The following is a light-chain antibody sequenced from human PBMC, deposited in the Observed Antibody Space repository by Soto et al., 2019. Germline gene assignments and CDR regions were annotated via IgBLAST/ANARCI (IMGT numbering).Light chain of an antibody. CDR1: QSVSSSF. J-gene: IGKJ4*01. CDR2: GAS. CDR3: QPYGNSIP. Sequence: VLTQSPGTLSLKPGERATLSCRATQSVSSSFLAWYQQRPGQAPRLLIFGASNRATGIPDRFSGSGSGTDFSLTISRLEPEDCAVYYCQPYGNSIPFAGGTKV. V-gene: IGKV3-20*01.